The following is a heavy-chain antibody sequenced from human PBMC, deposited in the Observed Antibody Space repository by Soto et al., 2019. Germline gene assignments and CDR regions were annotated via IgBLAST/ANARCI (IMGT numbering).Heavy chain of an antibody. J-gene: IGHJ4*02. CDR3: VSQRTTVPTQAYFDY. D-gene: IGHD4-17*01. V-gene: IGHV4-34*01. Sequence: PSETLSLTCAVYGGSFSGYYWSWIRRPPGKGLEWIGEINHSGSTNYNPSVKSRVTISVDTSKNRFSLSLNSVTASDTAVYFCVSQRTTVPTQAYFDYWGPGALVTVSS. CDR2: INHSGST. CDR1: GGSFSGYY.